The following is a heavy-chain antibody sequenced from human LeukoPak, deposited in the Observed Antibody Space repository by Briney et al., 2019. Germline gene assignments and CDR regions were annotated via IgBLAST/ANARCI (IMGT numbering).Heavy chain of an antibody. CDR1: GGTFSSYA. CDR3: ASTYDSSGYYSPSWFDP. Sequence: SVKVSCKASGGTFSSYAISWVRQAPGQGLEWMGGIIPIFGTANYAQKFQGRVTITTDESTSTAYMELSSLRSEDTAVYYRASTYDSSGYYSPSWFDPWGQGTLVTVSS. V-gene: IGHV1-69*05. CDR2: IIPIFGTA. D-gene: IGHD3-22*01. J-gene: IGHJ5*02.